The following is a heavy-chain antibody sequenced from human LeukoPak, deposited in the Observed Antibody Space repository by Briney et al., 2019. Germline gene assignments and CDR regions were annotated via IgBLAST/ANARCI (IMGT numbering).Heavy chain of an antibody. J-gene: IGHJ4*02. Sequence: SQTLSLTCTVSGGSISSGNYYWSWIRQRAGKGLEWIGRIYTSGSTDYNPSLKSRVTMSVDTSKNQFSLKLSSVTAADTAVYYCARGYSSGRNDYWGQGTLVTVSS. V-gene: IGHV4-61*02. CDR1: GGSISSGNYY. CDR3: ARGYSSGRNDY. CDR2: IYTSGST. D-gene: IGHD6-19*01.